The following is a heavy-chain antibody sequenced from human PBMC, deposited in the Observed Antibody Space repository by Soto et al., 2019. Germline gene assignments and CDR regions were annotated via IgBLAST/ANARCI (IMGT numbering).Heavy chain of an antibody. V-gene: IGHV3-30-3*01. CDR1: GFTFSSYA. Sequence: PGGSLRLSCAASGFTFSSYAMHWVRQAPGKGLEWVAVISYDGSNKYYADSVKGRFTISRDNSKNTLYLQMNSLRAEDTAVYYCARDRDLYYPYGMDVWGQGTTVTVSS. J-gene: IGHJ6*02. CDR2: ISYDGSNK. CDR3: ARDRDLYYPYGMDV.